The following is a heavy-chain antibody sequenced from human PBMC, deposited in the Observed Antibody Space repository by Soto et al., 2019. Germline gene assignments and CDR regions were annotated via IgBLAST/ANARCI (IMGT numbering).Heavy chain of an antibody. V-gene: IGHV4-34*01. CDR3: ASDSFLTGVVDY. Sequence: SETLSLTCAVYGGSFSGYYWSWIRQPPGKGLEWIGEINHSGSTNYNPSLKSRVTISVDTSKNQFSLKLSSVTAADTAVYYCASDSFLTGVVDYWGQGTLVTVSS. D-gene: IGHD7-27*01. CDR1: GGSFSGYY. J-gene: IGHJ4*02. CDR2: INHSGST.